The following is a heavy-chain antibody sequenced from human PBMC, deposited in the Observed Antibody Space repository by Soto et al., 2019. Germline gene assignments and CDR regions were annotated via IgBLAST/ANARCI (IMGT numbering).Heavy chain of an antibody. V-gene: IGHV3-30-3*01. CDR1: GFTFSSYA. J-gene: IGHJ4*02. D-gene: IGHD4-17*01. CDR2: ISYDGSNK. Sequence: QVQLVESGGGVVQPGRSLRLSCAASGFTFSSYAMHWVRQAPGKGLEWVAVISYDGSNKYYADSVKGRFTISRDNSKNTLYLQTNSLRAEDTAVYYCARSGDYGDYQYYFDYWGQGTLVTVSS. CDR3: ARSGDYGDYQYYFDY.